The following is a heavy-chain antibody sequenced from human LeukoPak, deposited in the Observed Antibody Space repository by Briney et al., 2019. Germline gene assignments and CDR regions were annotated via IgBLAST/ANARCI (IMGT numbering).Heavy chain of an antibody. Sequence: ASVKVSCMASGGTFSSYAISWVRQAPGQGLEWMGGIIPIFGTANYAQKFQGRVTITADESTSTAYMELSSLRSEDTAVYYCAREAEYSYGTHFDYWGLGTLVTVSS. CDR3: AREAEYSYGTHFDY. CDR2: IIPIFGTA. CDR1: GGTFSSYA. J-gene: IGHJ4*02. D-gene: IGHD5-18*01. V-gene: IGHV1-69*13.